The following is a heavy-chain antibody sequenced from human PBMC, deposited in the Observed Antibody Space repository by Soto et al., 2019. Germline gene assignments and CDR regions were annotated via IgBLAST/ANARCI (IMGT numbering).Heavy chain of an antibody. V-gene: IGHV4-38-2*01. CDR2: IYHSGST. J-gene: IGHJ6*02. CDR1: GYSISSGYY. CDR3: ARAHYDFWSGYVYYYYGMDV. Sequence: SETLSLTCAVSGYSISSGYYWGWIRQPPGKGLEWIGSIYHSGSTYYNPSLKSRVTISVDTSKNQFSLKLSSVTAADTAVYYCARAHYDFWSGYVYYYYGMDVWGQGTTVTVSS. D-gene: IGHD3-3*01.